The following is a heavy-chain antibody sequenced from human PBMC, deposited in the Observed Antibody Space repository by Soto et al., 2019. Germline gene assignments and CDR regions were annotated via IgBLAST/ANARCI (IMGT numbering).Heavy chain of an antibody. CDR3: ARXQVGATGSGHYYYGMDV. Sequence: ASVKVSCKASGYTFTSYGISWVRQAPGQGLEWMGWISAYNGNTNYAQKPQGRVTMTTDTSTSTAYMELRSLRSDDTAVYYCARXQVGATGSGHYYYGMDVWGQGTTVTVSS. D-gene: IGHD1-26*01. V-gene: IGHV1-18*01. CDR2: ISAYNGNT. CDR1: GYTFTSYG. J-gene: IGHJ6*02.